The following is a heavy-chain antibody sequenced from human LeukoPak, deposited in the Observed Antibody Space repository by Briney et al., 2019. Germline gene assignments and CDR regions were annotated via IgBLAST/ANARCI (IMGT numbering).Heavy chain of an antibody. D-gene: IGHD3-10*01. CDR1: GFTFGDYA. V-gene: IGHV3-49*04. CDR2: IRSKAYGGTT. J-gene: IGHJ5*02. Sequence: GGSLRLSCTASGFTFGDYAMSWVRQAPGKGLEWVGFIRSKAYGGTTEYAASVKGRFTISRDDSKSIAYLQMNSLKTEDTAVYYCTRGSMVRGVIIPIDPWGQGTLVTVSS. CDR3: TRGSMVRGVIIPIDP.